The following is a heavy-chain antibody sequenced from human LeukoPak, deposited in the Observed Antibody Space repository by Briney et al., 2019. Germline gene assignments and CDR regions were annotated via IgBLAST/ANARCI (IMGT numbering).Heavy chain of an antibody. D-gene: IGHD2-21*02. CDR3: ARDPAYCGGDCYQHDAFDI. V-gene: IGHV4-61*05. J-gene: IGHJ3*02. CDR1: GGSISSSSDY. Sequence: KTSETLSLTCTVSGGSISSSSDYWGWIRQPPGKGLEWIGYIYYSGSTNYNPSLKSRFTISVDTSKNQFSLKLSSVTAADTAVYYCARDPAYCGGDCYQHDAFDIWGQGTMVTVSS. CDR2: IYYSGST.